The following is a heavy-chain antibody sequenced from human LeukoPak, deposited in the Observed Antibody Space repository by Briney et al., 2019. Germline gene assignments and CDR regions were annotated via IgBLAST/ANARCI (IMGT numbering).Heavy chain of an antibody. J-gene: IGHJ5*02. CDR2: IYTSGST. CDR1: GGSISSGSYY. V-gene: IGHV4-61*02. Sequence: SETLSLTCTVSGGSISSGSYYWSWIRQPAGKGLEWIGRIYTSGSTNYNPSLKSRVTISVDTSKNQFSLKLSSVTAADTAVYYCARDGYYGSGSPLSWGQGTLVTVSS. D-gene: IGHD3-10*01. CDR3: ARDGYYGSGSPLS.